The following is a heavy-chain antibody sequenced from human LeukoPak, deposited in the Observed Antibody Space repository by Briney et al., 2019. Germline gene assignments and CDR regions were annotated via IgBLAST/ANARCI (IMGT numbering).Heavy chain of an antibody. D-gene: IGHD2-15*01. CDR3: AKVGYCDAGPCYFDS. CDR1: GGSISSGSYY. Sequence: SQTLSLTCTVSGGSISSGSYYWGWIRQSPGKGLEWIGTMFHSGNTYYNPSLNSRVTLSVDTSKNQFSLELNSVTAADTAVYYCAKVGYCDAGPCYFDSWGQGTLVTVSS. V-gene: IGHV4-39*07. J-gene: IGHJ4*02. CDR2: MFHSGNT.